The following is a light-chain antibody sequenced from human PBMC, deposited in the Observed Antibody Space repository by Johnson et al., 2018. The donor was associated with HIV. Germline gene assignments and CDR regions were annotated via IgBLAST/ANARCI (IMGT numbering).Light chain of an antibody. J-gene: IGLJ1*01. CDR3: GTWDSSLSVYV. V-gene: IGLV1-51*02. CDR2: ENK. CDR1: SSNIGKNY. Sequence: QSMLTQPPSVSAAPGQMVSISCSGSSSNIGKNYVSWYQQFPGTAPKLLIHENKKRPSGIPDRFSGSKSGTSATLGITGLQTGDEADYYCGTWDSSLSVYVFGTGTKVTVL.